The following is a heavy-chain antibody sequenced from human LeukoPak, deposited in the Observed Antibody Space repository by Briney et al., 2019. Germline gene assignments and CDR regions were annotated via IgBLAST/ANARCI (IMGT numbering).Heavy chain of an antibody. V-gene: IGHV4-59*01. CDR2: IFYSGST. J-gene: IGHJ4*02. Sequence: PSETLSLTCTVSGGSITSYYWSWIRQPPGKGLEWIGYIFYSGSTNYNPSLKSRVTISVDTSKHQFSLKLSSVTAADTAVYYCARTGGFYFDYWGQGTLVTVSS. CDR3: ARTGGFYFDY. CDR1: GGSITSYY. D-gene: IGHD3-10*01.